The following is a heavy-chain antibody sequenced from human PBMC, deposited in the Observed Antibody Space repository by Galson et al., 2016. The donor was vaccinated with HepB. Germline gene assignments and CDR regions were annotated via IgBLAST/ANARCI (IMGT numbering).Heavy chain of an antibody. CDR3: ARVSGGSYYYYAMDV. CDR2: IWFDGSKI. J-gene: IGHJ6*02. CDR1: TSTFSGSG. V-gene: IGHV3-33*01. D-gene: IGHD3-10*01. Sequence: SLRLSCAASTSTFSGSGVHWVRQAPGKGLEWVAIIWFDGSKIYYGDSVKGRFTISRDNSKKTLYLQMNSLRVEDTAVYYCARVSGGSYYYYAMDVWGQGTTVVVSS.